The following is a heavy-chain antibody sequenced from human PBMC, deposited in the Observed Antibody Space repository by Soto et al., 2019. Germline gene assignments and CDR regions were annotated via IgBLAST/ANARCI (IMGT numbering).Heavy chain of an antibody. CDR2: ISGSGDYT. D-gene: IGHD6-19*01. Sequence: EVQLLESGGGLVQPGGSLRLSCAASGFTFSIYAMSWVRQAPGKGLEWVSAISGSGDYTYYADSVKGRFAISRDNSKNTLSLQMNSLRAEDTSVYYCAKVLKAVAGTYDYWGQGTLVTVSS. J-gene: IGHJ4*02. V-gene: IGHV3-23*01. CDR1: GFTFSIYA. CDR3: AKVLKAVAGTYDY.